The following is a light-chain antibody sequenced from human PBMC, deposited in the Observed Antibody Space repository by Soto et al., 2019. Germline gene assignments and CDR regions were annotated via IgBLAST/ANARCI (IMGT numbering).Light chain of an antibody. Sequence: QSALTQPASVSGSPGQSITISCTGTSSDVGGYNSVSWYQQHPNKAPKLMISGVTNRPSGVSNRFSGSKSGNTASLTISGLQAEDEADYYCSSYTSSSTLYVFGTGTKLTVL. CDR1: SSDVGGYNS. J-gene: IGLJ1*01. CDR2: GVT. V-gene: IGLV2-14*03. CDR3: SSYTSSSTLYV.